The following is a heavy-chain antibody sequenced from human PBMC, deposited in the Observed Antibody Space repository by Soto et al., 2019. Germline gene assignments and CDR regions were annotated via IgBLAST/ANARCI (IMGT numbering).Heavy chain of an antibody. D-gene: IGHD2-8*02. V-gene: IGHV3-30*03. CDR3: TGQVASGY. Sequence: QVQLVESGGGVVQPGRSLRLSCAASGFTFSNSGMHWVRQAPGKGLEWVAVISSDGNTKYYADSVKGRFTISRDNSKNTLYLEMNGLRVDDAALYYCTGQVASGYWGQGTLVTVSS. CDR1: GFTFSNSG. CDR2: ISSDGNTK. J-gene: IGHJ4*02.